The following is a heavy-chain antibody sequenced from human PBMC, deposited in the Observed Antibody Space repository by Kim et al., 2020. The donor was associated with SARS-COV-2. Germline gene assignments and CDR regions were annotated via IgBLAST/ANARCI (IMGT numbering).Heavy chain of an antibody. V-gene: IGHV3-21*01. J-gene: IGHJ3*02. Sequence: DAVKGRFTISRDNAKNSLYLQMNSLRAEDTAVYYCARDEQWLTGSDAFDIWGQGTMVTVSS. D-gene: IGHD6-19*01. CDR3: ARDEQWLTGSDAFDI.